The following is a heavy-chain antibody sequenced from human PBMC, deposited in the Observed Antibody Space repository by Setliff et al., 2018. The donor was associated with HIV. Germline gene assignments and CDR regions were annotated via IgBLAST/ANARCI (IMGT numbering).Heavy chain of an antibody. J-gene: IGHJ5*02. CDR2: ISPYNGNT. D-gene: IGHD3-9*01. CDR3: ARDLRGFNNWFDP. V-gene: IGHV1-18*01. CDR1: GYIFSKYG. Sequence: ASVKVSCKASGYIFSKYGISWVRQTPGQGLEWMGWISPYNGNTKYAQKFQGRVTMRTDTSTSTAYMEVRSLRSDDTAVYYCARDLRGFNNWFDPWGQGTLVTVSS.